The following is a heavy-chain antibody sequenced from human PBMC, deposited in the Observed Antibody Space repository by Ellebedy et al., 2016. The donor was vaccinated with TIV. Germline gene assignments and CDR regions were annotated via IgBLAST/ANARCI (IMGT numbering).Heavy chain of an antibody. Sequence: AASVKVSCKASGYTFTNYGISWVRQAPGQGLEWMVWIRAYNPNRKYAQKLQGRVTMTTDTSTSTAYMELRSLRYDDTAVYYCVTRLHNGVTYWGQGTRVTVSS. CDR2: IRAYNPNR. CDR3: VTRLHNGVTY. CDR1: GYTFTNYG. D-gene: IGHD2-21*02. V-gene: IGHV1-18*01. J-gene: IGHJ4*02.